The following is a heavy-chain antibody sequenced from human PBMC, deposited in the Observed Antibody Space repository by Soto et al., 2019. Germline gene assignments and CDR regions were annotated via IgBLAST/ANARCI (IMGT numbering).Heavy chain of an antibody. V-gene: IGHV1-3*01. CDR3: ARDFRYSLHYDSSGYSY. J-gene: IGHJ4*02. Sequence: QVRLVQSGAEVKKPGASVKVSCKASGYTFTSYTMHWVRQAPGQRLEWMGWINAGNGNTKYSQKFQGRVTISRDTSARTAYMELSSLRSEDTAVYYCARDFRYSLHYDSSGYSYWGQGTLVTVSS. D-gene: IGHD3-22*01. CDR2: INAGNGNT. CDR1: GYTFTSYT.